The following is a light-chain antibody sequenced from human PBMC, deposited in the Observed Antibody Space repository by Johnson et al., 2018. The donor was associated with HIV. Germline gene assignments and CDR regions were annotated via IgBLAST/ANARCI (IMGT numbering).Light chain of an antibody. V-gene: IGLV1-51*01. CDR3: GTWHSSLRAGF. CDR2: DND. J-gene: IGLJ1*01. CDR1: SSNIGNNY. Sequence: QSVLTQPPSVSAAPGQKVTISCSGTSSNIGNNYVSWYQHLPGTAPKVLINDNDNRPSGIPARFSGSKYGTSATLGITGLRTGDEADYYCGTWHSSLRAGFFGTGTKVTVL.